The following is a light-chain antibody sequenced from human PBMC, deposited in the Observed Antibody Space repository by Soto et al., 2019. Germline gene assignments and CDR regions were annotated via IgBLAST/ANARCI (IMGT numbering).Light chain of an antibody. Sequence: EIMMTQSPATLSVSPGERATLSCRARQSVGSSLAWYQQRPGQTPRLLIFNASTRASGIPARFSGSGSGADFSLAISSLQSEDFAVYYCQQYNVWWTFGQGTKVE. V-gene: IGKV3-15*01. CDR1: QSVGSS. CDR3: QQYNVWWT. J-gene: IGKJ1*01. CDR2: NAS.